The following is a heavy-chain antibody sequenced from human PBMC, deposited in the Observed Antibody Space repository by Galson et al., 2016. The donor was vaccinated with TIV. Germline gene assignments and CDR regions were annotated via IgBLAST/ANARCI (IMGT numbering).Heavy chain of an antibody. CDR2: IIPVFGKA. V-gene: IGHV1-69*05. J-gene: IGHJ6*03. Sequence: SVKVSCKASGGTFMSYSITWVRQAPGQGLEWMGGIIPVFGKANYAQKFQGRVTITTDESTGTAYMELSSLRSEDTAVYYCARVPQIYDYYMDVWGKGTTVTVSS. CDR3: ARVPQIYDYYMDV. CDR1: GGTFMSYS.